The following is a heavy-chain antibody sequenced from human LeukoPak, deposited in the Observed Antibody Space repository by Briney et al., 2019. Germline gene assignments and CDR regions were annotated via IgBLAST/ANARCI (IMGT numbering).Heavy chain of an antibody. CDR2: IWYDGSNK. D-gene: IGHD3-10*01. Sequence: GGSLRLSCAASAFTFSSYGMHWVRQAPGKGLEWVAVIWYDGSNKYYADSVKGRFTISRDNSKNTLYLQMNSLRAEDTAVYYCARSGGRQLLWFGESDYWGQGTLVTVSS. CDR1: AFTFSSYG. J-gene: IGHJ4*02. V-gene: IGHV3-33*01. CDR3: ARSGGRQLLWFGESDY.